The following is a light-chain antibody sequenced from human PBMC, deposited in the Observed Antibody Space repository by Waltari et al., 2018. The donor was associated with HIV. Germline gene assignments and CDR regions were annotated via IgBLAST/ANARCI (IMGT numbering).Light chain of an antibody. J-gene: IGKJ1*01. CDR3: LQYGSSPRT. CDR1: QSVSSSS. CDR2: GAS. Sequence: EVVLTPSPDTLSLSPGERASFSCRASQSVSSSSLAWYQHKPGQAPRLLIYGASTMATGIPDRFSGSGSGTDFTLTISRLDPEDFAVYYCLQYGSSPRTFGQGTKVEIK. V-gene: IGKV3-20*01.